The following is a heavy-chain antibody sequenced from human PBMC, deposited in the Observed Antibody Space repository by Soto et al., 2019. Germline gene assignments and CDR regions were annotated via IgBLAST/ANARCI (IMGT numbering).Heavy chain of an antibody. D-gene: IGHD4-17*01. V-gene: IGHV3-30*18. Sequence: GGSLRLSCAASGFTFSSYGMHWVRQAPGKGLEWVAVISYDGSNKYYADSVKGRFTISRDNSKNTLYLQMNSLRAEDTAVYYCAKDAPTYGDYVGYFDYWGQGTLVTVSS. J-gene: IGHJ4*02. CDR2: ISYDGSNK. CDR3: AKDAPTYGDYVGYFDY. CDR1: GFTFSSYG.